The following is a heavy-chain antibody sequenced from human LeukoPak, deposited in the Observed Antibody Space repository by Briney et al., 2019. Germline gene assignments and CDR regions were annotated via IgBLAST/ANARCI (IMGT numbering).Heavy chain of an antibody. J-gene: IGHJ4*02. CDR1: GFTFSSYA. CDR3: ARVSGIEARY. D-gene: IGHD3-10*01. Sequence: GGSLRLSCAASGFTFSSYAMSWVRQAPGKGLEWVSGISGGGGSTYYADSVKGRFTISRDNSKNSLYLQMNSLRAEDTAVYYCARVSGIEARYWGRGILVTVSS. V-gene: IGHV3-23*01. CDR2: ISGGGGST.